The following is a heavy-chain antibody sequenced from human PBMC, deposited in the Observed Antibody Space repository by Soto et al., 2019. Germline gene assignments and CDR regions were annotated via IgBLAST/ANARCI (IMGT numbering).Heavy chain of an antibody. J-gene: IGHJ4*02. CDR3: ARDKITGLFDY. D-gene: IGHD2-8*02. CDR1: GGSFSGYY. CDR2: INHSGST. Sequence: QVQLQQWGAGLLKPSETLSLTCAVYGGSFSGYYWTWIRQPPGTGLEWIGEINHSGSTNYNPSLKGRVTISVDTSKNQFPLKLTSVTAADTAVYYCARDKITGLFDYWGQGTLVTVSS. V-gene: IGHV4-34*01.